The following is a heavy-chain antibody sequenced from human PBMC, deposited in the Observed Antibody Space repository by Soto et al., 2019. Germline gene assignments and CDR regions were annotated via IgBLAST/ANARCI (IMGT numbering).Heavy chain of an antibody. J-gene: IGHJ6*02. CDR1: GFTFSNAW. CDR2: IKSKTDGGTT. V-gene: IGHV3-15*07. Sequence: PGGSLRLSCAASGFTFSNAWMNWVRQAPGKGLEWVGRIKSKTDGGTTDYAAPVKGRFTISRDDSKNTLYLQMNSLKTEDTAVYYCTTDHVGTKGSGYDYYYYGMDVWGQGTTVTVSS. CDR3: TTDHVGTKGSGYDYYYYGMDV. D-gene: IGHD5-12*01.